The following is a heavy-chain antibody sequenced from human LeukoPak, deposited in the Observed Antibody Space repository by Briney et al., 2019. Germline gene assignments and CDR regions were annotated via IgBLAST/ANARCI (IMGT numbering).Heavy chain of an antibody. D-gene: IGHD6-19*01. CDR1: GFTFSSYS. CDR2: ISSSGSTI. CDR3: ASRQWLVSSFDY. J-gene: IGHJ4*02. Sequence: GGSLRLSCAASGFTFSSYSMNWVRQAPGKGLEWVSYISSSGSTIYYADSVKGRFTISRDNAKNSLYLQMNSLRAEDTAVYYCASRQWLVSSFDYWGQGTLVTVSS. V-gene: IGHV3-48*04.